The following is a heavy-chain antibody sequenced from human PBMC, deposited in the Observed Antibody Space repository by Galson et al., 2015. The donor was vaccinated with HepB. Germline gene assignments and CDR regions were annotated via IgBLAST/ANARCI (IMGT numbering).Heavy chain of an antibody. CDR2: ISGYNDNT. CDR1: GYTFTSYA. Sequence: SVKVSCKASGYTFTSYALSWVRQAPGQGLEWMGWISGYNDNTNYAQKFQGRVTMTTDTSTSAAYMELRNLRSDDTAVYYCARNTSDKGAFDVWGQGTLVTVSS. CDR3: ARNTSDKGAFDV. J-gene: IGHJ3*01. D-gene: IGHD1/OR15-1a*01. V-gene: IGHV1-18*01.